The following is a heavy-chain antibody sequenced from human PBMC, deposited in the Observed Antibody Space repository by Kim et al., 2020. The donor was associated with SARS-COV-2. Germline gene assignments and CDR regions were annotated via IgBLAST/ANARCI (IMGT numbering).Heavy chain of an antibody. J-gene: IGHJ4*02. D-gene: IGHD6-13*01. CDR1: GGSINSYC. CDR3: ARREAGRNYFDY. CDR2: VYANGRT. Sequence: SETLSLTCTVSGGSINSYCWSWIRQPAGEGLEWIGRVYANGRTDYNPSLKSRVTMSMDTSENQVSLKLSAVTAADTAVYYCARREAGRNYFDYWGLGTLV. V-gene: IGHV4-4*07.